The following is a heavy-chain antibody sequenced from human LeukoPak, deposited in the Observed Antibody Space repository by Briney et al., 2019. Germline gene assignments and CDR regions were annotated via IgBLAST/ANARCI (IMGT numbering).Heavy chain of an antibody. Sequence: SETLSLTCTVSGGSISSGDYYWSWIRQPRGKGLEWIGYIYYSGSTYYNPSLKSRVTISVDTSKNQFSLKLSSVTAADTAVYYCARGQHYYDSSGYSYYFDYWGQGILVTVSS. CDR3: ARGQHYYDSSGYSYYFDY. D-gene: IGHD3-22*01. CDR1: GGSISSGDYY. CDR2: IYYSGST. J-gene: IGHJ4*02. V-gene: IGHV4-30-4*01.